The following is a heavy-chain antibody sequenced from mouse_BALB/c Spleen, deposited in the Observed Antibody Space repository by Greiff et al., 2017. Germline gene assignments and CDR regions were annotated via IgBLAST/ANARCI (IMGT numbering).Heavy chain of an antibody. D-gene: IGHD2-1*01. J-gene: IGHJ1*01. CDR1: GYNFTSYW. Sequence: VQLQQSGAELAKPGASVKMSCKASGYNFTSYWMHWVKQRPGQGMEWSGYINPSTGDTEYNQKCKDKATLTADKSSSTAYMQLSSLTSEDSAVSSCARRDGNANLYFDVWVAGTTVTVSS. CDR2: INPSTGDT. V-gene: IGHV1-7*01. CDR3: ARRDGNANLYFDV.